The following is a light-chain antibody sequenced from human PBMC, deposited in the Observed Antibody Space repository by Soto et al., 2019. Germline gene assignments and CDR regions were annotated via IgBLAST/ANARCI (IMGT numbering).Light chain of an antibody. Sequence: DILMTQSPSTLSGSLGDRVTITCRASQTISSWLAWYQQKPGKAPRLLIYRASTINSVVPSRFSGSGSGTDFTLTISSLQPDDFVTYYCQQSYSTPITCGQGTRLEMK. V-gene: IGKV1-5*03. J-gene: IGKJ5*01. CDR1: QTISSW. CDR2: RAS. CDR3: QQSYSTPIT.